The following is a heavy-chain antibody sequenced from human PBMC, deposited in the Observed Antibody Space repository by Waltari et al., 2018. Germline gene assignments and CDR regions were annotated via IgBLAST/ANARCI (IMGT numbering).Heavy chain of an antibody. Sequence: QVQLQQWGAGLLKPSETLSLTCAVYGGSFSGYYWRWIRQPPGKGLEWIGEINHSGSTNYNPSLKSRVTISVDTSKNQFSLKVNSVTAADTAVYYCAIGYCSGDSCSVYFDYWGQGTLVTVSS. J-gene: IGHJ4*02. CDR3: AIGYCSGDSCSVYFDY. CDR2: INHSGST. V-gene: IGHV4-34*02. D-gene: IGHD2-15*01. CDR1: GGSFSGYY.